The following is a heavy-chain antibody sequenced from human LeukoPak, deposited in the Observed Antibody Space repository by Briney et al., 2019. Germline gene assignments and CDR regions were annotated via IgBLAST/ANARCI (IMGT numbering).Heavy chain of an antibody. J-gene: IGHJ4*02. CDR3: ARAGDNSGYCDY. V-gene: IGHV4-34*01. CDR1: GGSLSGYY. CDR2: INHRGST. Sequence: SETLSLTCAVYGGSLSGYYWSWIRQPPGKGLEWIGEINHRGSTNYNPSLKSRVTISVDTSKNQFSLKLSSVTAADTAVYYCARAGDNSGYCDYWGQGTLVTVSS. D-gene: IGHD3-22*01.